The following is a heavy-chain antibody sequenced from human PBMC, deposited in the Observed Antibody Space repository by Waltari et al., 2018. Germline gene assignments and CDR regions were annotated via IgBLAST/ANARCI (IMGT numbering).Heavy chain of an antibody. V-gene: IGHV5-51*03. CDR3: ARHPLVWVASTQNAFDV. D-gene: IGHD3-16*01. J-gene: IGHJ3*01. CDR2: IFPGDSDT. Sequence: EVQLVQSGAGVRTPGESLKISWMGSGSRFASSWVGLVRQMPGKGLEWMGIIFPGDSDTRYSPSFQGHVTISADTSNSTAYLQLTNLKASDTAMYYCARHPLVWVASTQNAFDVWGQGTMVTVSS. CDR1: GSRFASSW.